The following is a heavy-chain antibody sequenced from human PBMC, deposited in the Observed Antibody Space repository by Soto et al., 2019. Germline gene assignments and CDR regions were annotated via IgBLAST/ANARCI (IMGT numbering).Heavy chain of an antibody. CDR3: AREPVI. V-gene: IGHV4-31*03. J-gene: IGHJ4*02. CDR1: GGSISSGGYV. D-gene: IGHD3-10*01. Sequence: QLQLQESGPGLVKPSQPLSLTCTVSGGSISSGGYVWTWIRQPPGKGLEWIGYFYYSGSTYYNPSLKRRVTISVETSKNQLSLKLSSVTAAATAVYYCAREPVIWGKGTMFTVSS. CDR2: FYYSGST.